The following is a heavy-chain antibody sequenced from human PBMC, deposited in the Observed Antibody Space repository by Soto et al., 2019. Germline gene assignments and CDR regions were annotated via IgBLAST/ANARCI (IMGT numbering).Heavy chain of an antibody. CDR1: GGTFSSYT. V-gene: IGHV1-69*04. J-gene: IGHJ5*02. Sequence: SVKVSCKASGGTFSSYTIIWVRQAPGQGLEWMGRIIPILGIANYAQKFQGRVTITADKSTSTAYMELSSLRSEDTAVYYCARDPGPPCSSTSCQGENWFDPWGQGTLVTVSS. D-gene: IGHD2-2*01. CDR2: IIPILGIA. CDR3: ARDPGPPCSSTSCQGENWFDP.